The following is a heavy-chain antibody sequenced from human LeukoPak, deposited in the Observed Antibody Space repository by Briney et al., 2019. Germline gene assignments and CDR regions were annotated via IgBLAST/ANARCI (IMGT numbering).Heavy chain of an antibody. V-gene: IGHV1-69*04. Sequence: SVEVSCKASGGTFSSYAISWVRQAPGQGLEWMGRIIPILGIANYAQKFQGRVTITADKSTSTAYMELSSLRSEDTAVYYCATSYCSGGSCPHDAFDIWGQGTMVTVSS. CDR1: GGTFSSYA. CDR2: IIPILGIA. D-gene: IGHD2-15*01. J-gene: IGHJ3*02. CDR3: ATSYCSGGSCPHDAFDI.